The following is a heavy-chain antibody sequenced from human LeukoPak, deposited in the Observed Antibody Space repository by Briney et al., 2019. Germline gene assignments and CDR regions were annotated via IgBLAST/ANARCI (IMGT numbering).Heavy chain of an antibody. D-gene: IGHD4-23*01. CDR1: GGSISTYY. Sequence: SETLSLTCTVSGGSISTYYWGWMRQPPGKGLEWIGNIYYTGSTNYNPSLKSRVTISVDKSKNQFSLKLSSVTAADTAVYYCARVGHYGGNSGTQSDYWGQGTLVTVSS. CDR2: IYYTGST. CDR3: ARVGHYGGNSGTQSDY. V-gene: IGHV4-59*12. J-gene: IGHJ4*02.